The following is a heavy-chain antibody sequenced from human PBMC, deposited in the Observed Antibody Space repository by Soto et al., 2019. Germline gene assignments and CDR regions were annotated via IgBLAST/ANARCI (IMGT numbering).Heavy chain of an antibody. CDR3: AISYYYDSSGYYQGGY. Sequence: EVQLLESGGGLVQPGGSLRLSCAASGFTFSSYAMSWVRQAPGKGLEWVSAISGSGGSTYYADSVKGRFTISRDNSKNTLYLQMNSLRAEATAVYYCAISYYYDSSGYYQGGYWGQGTLVTVSS. D-gene: IGHD3-22*01. CDR2: ISGSGGST. V-gene: IGHV3-23*01. J-gene: IGHJ4*02. CDR1: GFTFSSYA.